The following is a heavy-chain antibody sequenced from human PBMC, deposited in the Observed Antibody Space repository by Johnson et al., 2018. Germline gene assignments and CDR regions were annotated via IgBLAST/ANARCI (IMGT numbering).Heavy chain of an antibody. CDR3: AREAYSSGRAGILHI. Sequence: VQLLESGGGVVQXGTSXRLXCGVSGVTLSTSIMHWVRQAPGKGLEWVALISHNEIDKQYGDSAKDRFTISRHISKNTVYLQMKSLRVEDTAGYYCAREAYSSGRAGILHIWGQGTMVTVSS. D-gene: IGHD6-19*01. J-gene: IGHJ3*02. V-gene: IGHV3-30-3*01. CDR2: ISHNEIDK. CDR1: GVTLSTSI.